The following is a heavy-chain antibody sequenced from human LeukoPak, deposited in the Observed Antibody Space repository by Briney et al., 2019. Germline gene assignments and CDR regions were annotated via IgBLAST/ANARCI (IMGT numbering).Heavy chain of an antibody. CDR3: ATSSRLITIFGVVIILTDYYYGMDV. Sequence: KXSCXVXGYTLXXLSMHWVRQAPGKGLEWMGGFDPEDGETIYAQKFQGRVTMTEDTSTDTAYMELSSLRSEDTAVCYCATSSRLITIFGVVIILTDYYYGMDVWGQGTTVTVSS. J-gene: IGHJ6*02. V-gene: IGHV1-24*01. CDR2: FDPEDGET. CDR1: GYTLXXLS. D-gene: IGHD3-3*01.